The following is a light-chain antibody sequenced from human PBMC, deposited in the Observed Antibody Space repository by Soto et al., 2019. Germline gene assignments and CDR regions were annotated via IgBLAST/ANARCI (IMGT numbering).Light chain of an antibody. Sequence: QSALTQPASVSGSPGQSITISCAGTGSAVGTYHLVSWYQQHPGKAPKVVIYEGDKRPSEISNRFSGSNSGNTASLTISGLQTDDYADYYCCSFVTTTSAWLFGGGTKLTVL. CDR1: GSAVGTYHL. V-gene: IGLV2-23*01. CDR3: CSFVTTTSAWL. CDR2: EGD. J-gene: IGLJ3*02.